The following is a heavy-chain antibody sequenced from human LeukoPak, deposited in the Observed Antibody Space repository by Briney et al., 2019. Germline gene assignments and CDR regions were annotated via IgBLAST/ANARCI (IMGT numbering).Heavy chain of an antibody. J-gene: IGHJ4*02. CDR3: ARDYYGSGSLFDY. V-gene: IGHV3-7*01. Sequence: GGSLRLSCAASGFTFSSYRMSWVRQAPGKGLEWVANIKQDGSEKYYVDSVKGRFTISRDNAKNSLYLQMNSLRAEDTAVYYCARDYYGSGSLFDYWGQGTLVTVSS. D-gene: IGHD3-10*01. CDR1: GFTFSSYR. CDR2: IKQDGSEK.